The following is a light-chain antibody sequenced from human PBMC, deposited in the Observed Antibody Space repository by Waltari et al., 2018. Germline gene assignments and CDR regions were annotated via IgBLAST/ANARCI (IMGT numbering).Light chain of an antibody. CDR1: QRITSN. CDR3: QQYNNWPPYT. CDR2: GAS. V-gene: IGKV3-15*01. J-gene: IGKJ2*01. Sequence: TQSPATLSVTPGERATLPCRASQRITSNLAWYQQKPGQAPRLLIYGASNRATGIPARFSGSGSGTEFTLTIDSLQSEDFAVYYCQQYNNWPPYTFGQGTKLEIK.